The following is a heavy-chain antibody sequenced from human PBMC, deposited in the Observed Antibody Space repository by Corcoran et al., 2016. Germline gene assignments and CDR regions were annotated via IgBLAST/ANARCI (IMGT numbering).Heavy chain of an antibody. V-gene: IGHV4-34*01. CDR2: INHSGST. D-gene: IGHD2-15*01. Sequence: QVQLQQWGAGLLKPSETLSLTCAVYGGSFSGYYWSWIRQPPGKGLEWIGEINHSGSTNYNPSLKSRVTISVDTSKNQFSLKLSFGTAADTAVDYCARGRGYCSGGSCYYYYGMDVWGQGTTVTVSS. J-gene: IGHJ6*02. CDR3: ARGRGYCSGGSCYYYYGMDV. CDR1: GGSFSGYY.